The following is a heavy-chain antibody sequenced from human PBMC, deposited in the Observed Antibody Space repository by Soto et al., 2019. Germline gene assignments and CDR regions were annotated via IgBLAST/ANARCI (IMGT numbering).Heavy chain of an antibody. CDR2: TRNKANRYTT. J-gene: IGHJ4*02. D-gene: IGHD1-26*01. V-gene: IGHV3-72*01. Sequence: SLRLSCAASGFSFSDHYMDWVRQAPGKGLEWVARTRNKANRYTTEYAASVKGRFTISRDNSKNTLYLQMNSLRAEDTAVYYCAKGLGIVGATANDYWGQGTLVTVSS. CDR3: AKGLGIVGATANDY. CDR1: GFSFSDHY.